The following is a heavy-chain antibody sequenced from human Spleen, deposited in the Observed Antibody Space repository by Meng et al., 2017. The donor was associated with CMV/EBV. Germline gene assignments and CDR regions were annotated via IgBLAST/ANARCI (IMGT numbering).Heavy chain of an antibody. CDR1: SYA. V-gene: IGHV3-30*04. D-gene: IGHD3-3*01. CDR2: ISYDGSNK. Sequence: SYAMHWVRQAPGKGLEWVAVISYDGSNKYYADSVKGRFTISRDNSKNTLYLQMNSLRAEDTAVYYCARERGWGRITIFGVAPRWFDPWGQGTLVTVSS. J-gene: IGHJ5*02. CDR3: ARERGWGRITIFGVAPRWFDP.